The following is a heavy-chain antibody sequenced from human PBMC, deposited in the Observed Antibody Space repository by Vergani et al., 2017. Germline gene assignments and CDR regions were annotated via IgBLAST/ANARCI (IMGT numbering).Heavy chain of an antibody. CDR1: GGSMSGYY. Sequence: QVRLQESGPGLVKPSETLSLTCSVSGGSMSGYYWSCIRQPPGKELEWIGYMYHSGSTNYNPSLETRVTISGDTSKNQFSLKLNSVTAADTAVYYCVRVADFYGLGSRLLDLWGQGILVTVSS. J-gene: IGHJ5*02. D-gene: IGHD3-10*01. V-gene: IGHV4-59*01. CDR3: VRVADFYGLGSRLLDL. CDR2: MYHSGST.